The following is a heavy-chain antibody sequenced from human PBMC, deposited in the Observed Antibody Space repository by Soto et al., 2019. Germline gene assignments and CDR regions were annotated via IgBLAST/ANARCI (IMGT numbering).Heavy chain of an antibody. D-gene: IGHD3-16*01. CDR2: ISATGGGT. CDR3: AKDRRAGGNSAFYFDF. V-gene: IGHV3-23*01. CDR1: GFKFSNYA. Sequence: SCAASGFKFSNYAMGCVLQSPLNWLEWVSLISATGGGTYYADSVKGRFTVSRDNSHNTLYLQVHSLTAEDTAVYYCAKDRRAGGNSAFYFDFWGQGAQVTVSS. J-gene: IGHJ4*02.